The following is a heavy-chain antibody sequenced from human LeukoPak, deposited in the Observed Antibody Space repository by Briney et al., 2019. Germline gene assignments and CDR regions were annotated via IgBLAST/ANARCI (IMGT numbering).Heavy chain of an antibody. D-gene: IGHD1-26*01. V-gene: IGHV3-7*01. J-gene: IGHJ4*02. CDR2: IKQDGSEK. CDR3: ARGGSGSYYSGDY. Sequence: GGSLRLSCVASGFTFSNYWMSWVRQAPGKGLEWVANIKQDGSEKYYVDSVKGRLTISRDNAKNSLYLQMNSLRDEDTAVYYCARGGSGSYYSGDYWGQGTLVTVSS. CDR1: GFTFSNYW.